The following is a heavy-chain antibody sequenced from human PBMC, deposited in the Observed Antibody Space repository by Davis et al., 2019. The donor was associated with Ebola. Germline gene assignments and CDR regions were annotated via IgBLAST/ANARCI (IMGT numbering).Heavy chain of an antibody. CDR1: GFTFSSCG. CDR2: VGARDGST. CDR3: AKEVWRGYDLGSFDD. D-gene: IGHD5-12*01. J-gene: IGHJ4*02. Sequence: GESLKISCAASGFTFSSCGMAWVRQAPGKGLEWVAAVGARDGSTYYADSVRGRFTISRDNSKNTLYLQMNSLRAEDTAVYYCAKEVWRGYDLGSFDDWGQGTVVTVSS. V-gene: IGHV3-23*01.